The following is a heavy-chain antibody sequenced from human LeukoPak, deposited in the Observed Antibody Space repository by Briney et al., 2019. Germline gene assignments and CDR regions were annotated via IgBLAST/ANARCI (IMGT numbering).Heavy chain of an antibody. V-gene: IGHV3-23*01. J-gene: IGHJ4*02. Sequence: GSLRLSCEASGFTFSTYAMSWVRQAPGKGLEWISVISGILGTIYYADSVKGRFTISRDNSKNTLYLQMNSLRAEDTAVYYCARVRDSSGYYYVKYWGQGTLVTVSS. CDR3: ARVRDSSGYYYVKY. CDR1: GFTFSTYA. D-gene: IGHD3-22*01. CDR2: ISGILGTI.